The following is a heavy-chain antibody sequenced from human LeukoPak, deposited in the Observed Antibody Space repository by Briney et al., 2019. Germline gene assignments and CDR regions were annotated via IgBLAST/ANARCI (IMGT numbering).Heavy chain of an antibody. Sequence: SETLSLTCTVSGGSISSYYWSWIRQPPGKGLEWIGYIYYSGSTNYNPSLKSRVTISVDTSKNQFSLKLSSVTAADTAVYYCARVFDSSSSYYYYGMDVRGQGTTVTVSS. CDR2: IYYSGST. D-gene: IGHD6-13*01. V-gene: IGHV4-59*01. J-gene: IGHJ6*02. CDR3: ARVFDSSSSYYYYGMDV. CDR1: GGSISSYY.